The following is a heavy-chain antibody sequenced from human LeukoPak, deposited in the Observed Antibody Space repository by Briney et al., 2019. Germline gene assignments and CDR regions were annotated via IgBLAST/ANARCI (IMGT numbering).Heavy chain of an antibody. CDR3: ARPPAVAAAGPFDY. Sequence: GGSLRLSCAASGFTFSTYGMHWVRQAPGKGLEWVAVISYDGSNKYYADSVKGRFTISRDNSKNTLYLQMNSLRAEDTAVYYCARPPAVAAAGPFDYWGQGTLVTVSS. CDR1: GFTFSTYG. V-gene: IGHV3-30*03. J-gene: IGHJ4*02. D-gene: IGHD6-13*01. CDR2: ISYDGSNK.